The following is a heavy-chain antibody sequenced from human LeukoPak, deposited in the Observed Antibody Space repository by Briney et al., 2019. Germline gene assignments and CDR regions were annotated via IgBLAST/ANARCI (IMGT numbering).Heavy chain of an antibody. D-gene: IGHD1-1*01. CDR3: ARRLHARRDPYNPLDS. CDR1: GGDFNTYS. V-gene: IGHV1-69*01. CDR2: IVTILRTP. Sequence: SVKVSRKAPGGDFNTYSLSWIRQAPGQGLEWMGGIVTILRTPTYAQRFHGRVKIIADEVRGPVYMELGSLTSGDTAVYYCARRLHARRDPYNPLDSWGQGTLVTVSA. J-gene: IGHJ4*02.